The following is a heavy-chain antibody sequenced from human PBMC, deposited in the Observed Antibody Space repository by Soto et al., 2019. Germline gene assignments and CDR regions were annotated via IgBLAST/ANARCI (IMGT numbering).Heavy chain of an antibody. CDR1: GGSITNNY. CDR2: VYSSGST. Sequence: SETLSLTCTVFGGSITNNYWSWIRQFPGKGLEWIGYVYSSGSTKHNPSLKSRVTISVDTAKNQFSLKLSSVTAADTAIYYCARHLPNYYYYYMDVWGKGTTVTVSS. D-gene: IGHD2-8*01. CDR3: ARHLPNYYYYYMDV. V-gene: IGHV4-59*08. J-gene: IGHJ6*03.